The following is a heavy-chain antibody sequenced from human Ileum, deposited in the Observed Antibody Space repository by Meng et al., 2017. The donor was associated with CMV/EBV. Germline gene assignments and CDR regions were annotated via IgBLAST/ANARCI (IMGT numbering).Heavy chain of an antibody. CDR2: INTRHGDT. D-gene: IGHD2-2*01. CDR1: GYKFIDYS. V-gene: IGHV1-2*02. J-gene: IGHJ5*02. CDR3: ARGVGTSWLDP. Sequence: SCRTSGYKFIDYSIHWVRQAPGQGLEWLGWINTRHGDTRYTQNLQGRVTLTRDTSISTAYMDLSGLRSDDTAVYYCARGVGTSWLDPWGQGALVTVSS.